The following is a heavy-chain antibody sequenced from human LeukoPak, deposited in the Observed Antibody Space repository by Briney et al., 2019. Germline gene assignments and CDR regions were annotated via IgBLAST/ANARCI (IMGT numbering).Heavy chain of an antibody. CDR2: IVVGRGNT. J-gene: IGHJ4*02. CDR3: AAIHYAQNGYFDY. D-gene: IGHD4-17*01. CDR1: GFTFTSSA. V-gene: IGHV1-58*02. Sequence: AVKVSCKASGFTFTSSAMQWVRQARGQRLEWIGWIVVGRGNTNYAQKFQERVTITRDMSTSAAYMELSSLRSEDTAVYYCAAIHYAQNGYFDYWGQGTLVTLSA.